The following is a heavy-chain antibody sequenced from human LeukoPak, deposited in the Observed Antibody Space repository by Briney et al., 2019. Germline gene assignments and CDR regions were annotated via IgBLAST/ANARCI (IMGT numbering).Heavy chain of an antibody. CDR3: ARGNVGPYDSSGYYSFDY. J-gene: IGHJ4*02. D-gene: IGHD3-22*01. CDR2: INPNSGAT. V-gene: IGHV1-2*02. Sequence: GASVKVSCKASGYIFTAYYMHWVRQAPGQGLEWMGWINPNSGATKYAQEFQGRVSMTRDTSISTACMDLSALRSDDTAVYYCARGNVGPYDSSGYYSFDYWGQGTLVTVSS. CDR1: GYIFTAYY.